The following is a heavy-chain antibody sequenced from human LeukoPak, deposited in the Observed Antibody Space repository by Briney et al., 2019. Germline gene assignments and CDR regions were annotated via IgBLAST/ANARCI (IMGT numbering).Heavy chain of an antibody. V-gene: IGHV4-4*07. CDR2: IYTSGST. Sequence: SETLSLTCTVSGGSISSYYWTWIRQPAGKGLEWIGRIYTSGSTNCNLSLKSRVTISVDKSKNQFSLKLSSVTAADTAVYYCATYKPGGWFDPWGQGTLVTVSS. J-gene: IGHJ5*02. CDR1: GGSISSYY. CDR3: ATYKPGGWFDP. D-gene: IGHD3-16*01.